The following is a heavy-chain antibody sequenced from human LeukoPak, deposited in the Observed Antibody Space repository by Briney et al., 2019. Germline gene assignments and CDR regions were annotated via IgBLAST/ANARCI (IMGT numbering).Heavy chain of an antibody. Sequence: ASAKVSCKASGGTFSNFAFSWVRQAPGQGLEWIGRIIPVLGTPDYAQKFQGRVTITADKSTSTAYMEVNRLTSEDTAVYYCARGGGTSPYAAIYHWGQGTLLRVSS. D-gene: IGHD2-15*01. J-gene: IGHJ4*02. CDR3: ARGGGTSPYAAIYH. V-gene: IGHV1-69*04. CDR1: GGTFSNFA. CDR2: IIPVLGTP.